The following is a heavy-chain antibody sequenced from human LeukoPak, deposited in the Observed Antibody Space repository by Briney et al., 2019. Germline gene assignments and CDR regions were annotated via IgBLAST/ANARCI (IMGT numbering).Heavy chain of an antibody. CDR3: ARSQGNDLTLWFGESRDNFFDP. CDR1: GYTLNNYD. V-gene: IGHV1-8*03. D-gene: IGHD3-10*01. CDR2: IIPNSGNT. Sequence: GASVKVSCKASGYTLNNYDINWVRQATGQGLEWMGWIIPNSGNTGYAQKFQGRVTITRNTSISTAYMELSSLTLEDTAVYYCARSQGNDLTLWFGESRDNFFDPWGQGTLVTVSS. J-gene: IGHJ5*02.